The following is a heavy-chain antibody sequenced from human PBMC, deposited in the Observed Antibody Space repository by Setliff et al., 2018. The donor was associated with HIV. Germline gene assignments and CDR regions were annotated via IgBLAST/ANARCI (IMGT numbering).Heavy chain of an antibody. CDR1: GYTFTGYY. CDR2: IIPVSGTT. CDR3: ARGRWLQSFDY. V-gene: IGHV1-69*13. J-gene: IGHJ4*02. D-gene: IGHD5-12*01. Sequence: SVKVSCKASGYTFTGYYMHWVRQAPGHGLEWMGGIIPVSGTTNYAQKVQGRVTLSADESTSTAYMQLSSLTSEDTAVYYCARGRWLQSFDYWGQGTLVTVSS.